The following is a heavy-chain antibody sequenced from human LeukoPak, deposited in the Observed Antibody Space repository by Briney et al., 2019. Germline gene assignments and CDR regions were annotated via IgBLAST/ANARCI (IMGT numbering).Heavy chain of an antibody. CDR3: ARDQDPGAFDI. CDR2: ISAYNGNT. J-gene: IGHJ3*02. Sequence: ASVKVSCKASSYTLTNYGTSWVRQAPGQGLEWMGWISAYNGNTNYAQNLHGRVTMTTDTSTNTAYMELRSLRSDGTAVYYCARDQDPGAFDIWGQGTMVTVSS. CDR1: SYTLTNYG. V-gene: IGHV1-18*01.